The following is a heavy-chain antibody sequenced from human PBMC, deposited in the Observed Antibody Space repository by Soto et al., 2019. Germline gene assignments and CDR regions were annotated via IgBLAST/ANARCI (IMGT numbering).Heavy chain of an antibody. J-gene: IGHJ4*02. CDR3: AREDGYNNLLDY. CDR2: IYYSGST. Sequence: PSETLSLTCTVSGGSISSYYWSWIRQPPGKGLEWIGYIYYSGSTNYNPSLKSRVTISVDTSKNQFSLKLSSVTAADTAVYYCAREDGYNNLLDYWGQGTLVTVSS. D-gene: IGHD5-12*01. V-gene: IGHV4-59*01. CDR1: GGSISSYY.